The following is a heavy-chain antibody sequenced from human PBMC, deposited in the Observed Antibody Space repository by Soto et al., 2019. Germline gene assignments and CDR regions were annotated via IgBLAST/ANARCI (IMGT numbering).Heavy chain of an antibody. CDR2: IDPSDSYT. Sequence: PGEALKISCKGSGYSFTSYWIRWVRQMPGKGLEWMGRIDPSDSYTNYSPSFQGHVTISADKSISTAYLQWSSLKASDTAMYYCARDTSSSWHYYGMDVWGQGTTVTVSS. CDR3: ARDTSSSWHYYGMDV. V-gene: IGHV5-10-1*01. CDR1: GYSFTSYW. D-gene: IGHD6-13*01. J-gene: IGHJ6*02.